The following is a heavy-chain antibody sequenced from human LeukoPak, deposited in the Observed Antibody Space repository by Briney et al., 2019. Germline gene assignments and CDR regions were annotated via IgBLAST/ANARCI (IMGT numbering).Heavy chain of an antibody. CDR2: IYYSGST. CDR1: GGSISSSSYY. V-gene: IGHV4-39*07. CDR3: ARDIRLVHAFDI. J-gene: IGHJ3*02. Sequence: SETLSLTCTVSGGSISSSSYYWGWIRQPPGKGMEWIRSIYYSGSTYYNPSLKSRVTISVDTSKNQFSLKLSSVTAADTAVYYCARDIRLVHAFDIWGQGTMVTVSS. D-gene: IGHD6-19*01.